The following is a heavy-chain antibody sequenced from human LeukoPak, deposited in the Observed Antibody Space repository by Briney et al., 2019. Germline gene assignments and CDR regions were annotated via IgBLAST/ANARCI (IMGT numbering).Heavy chain of an antibody. CDR2: INHSGGT. Sequence: KPSETLSLTCTVSGGSISSSSYYWGWIRQPPGKGLEWSGEINHSGGTNYNPSLKSRVTISVDTSKNQFSLKLSSVTAADTAVYYCARGGSHSYKNAYFDYWGQGTLVTVSS. CDR1: GGSISSSSYY. J-gene: IGHJ4*02. CDR3: ARGGSHSYKNAYFDY. D-gene: IGHD5-18*01. V-gene: IGHV4-39*07.